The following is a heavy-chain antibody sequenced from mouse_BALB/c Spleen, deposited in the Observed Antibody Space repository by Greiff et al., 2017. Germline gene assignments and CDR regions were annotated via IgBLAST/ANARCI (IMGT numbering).Heavy chain of an antibody. D-gene: IGHD4-1*01. CDR2: ISYDGSN. CDR3: ATGGSHFDY. CDR1: GYSITSGYY. V-gene: IGHV3-6*02. J-gene: IGHJ2*01. Sequence: EVKLMESGPGLVKPSQSLSLTCSVTGYSITSGYYWNWIRQFPGNKLEWMGYISYDGSNNYNPSLKNRISITRDTSKNQFFLKLNSVTTEDTATYYCATGGSHFDYWGQGTTLTVSS.